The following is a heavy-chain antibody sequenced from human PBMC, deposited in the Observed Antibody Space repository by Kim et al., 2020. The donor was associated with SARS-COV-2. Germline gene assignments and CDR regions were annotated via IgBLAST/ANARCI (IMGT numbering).Heavy chain of an antibody. V-gene: IGHV3-53*01. D-gene: IGHD3-9*01. J-gene: IGHJ6*01. Sequence: GGSLRLSCAASGFTFSSYYMSWVRQAPGKGLEWVSFIYSGSSTSYSASAKGRFSISSDNSNNTPFLLLISIIAADTAVYYCSTEYIVVSTGYRSYYSGM. CDR2: IYSGSST. CDR3: STEYIVVSTGYRSYYSGM. CDR1: GFTFSSYY.